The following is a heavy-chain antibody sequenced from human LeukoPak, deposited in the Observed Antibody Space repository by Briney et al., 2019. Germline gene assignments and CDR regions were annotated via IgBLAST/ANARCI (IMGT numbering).Heavy chain of an antibody. CDR3: ARDFNWPLACDI. D-gene: IGHD1-1*01. CDR2: ISSSSSYI. V-gene: IGHV3-21*01. Sequence: GGSLRLSCAASGFTFSSYSMNWVRQAPGKGLEWVSSISSSSSYIYYADSVKGRFTISRDNAKNSLYLQMNSLRAEDTAVYYCARDFNWPLACDIWGQETMVTVSS. J-gene: IGHJ3*02. CDR1: GFTFSSYS.